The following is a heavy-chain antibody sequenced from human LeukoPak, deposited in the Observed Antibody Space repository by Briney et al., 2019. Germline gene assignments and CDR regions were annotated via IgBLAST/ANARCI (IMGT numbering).Heavy chain of an antibody. J-gene: IGHJ4*02. CDR1: GGSFSGYY. Sequence: SETLSLTCAVYGGSFSGYYWGWSRQPPGKGLEWIGEINHSGSTNYNPSLKSRVTISVDTSKNQFSLKLSSVTAADTAVYYCARGQQQLATALNYWGQGTLVTVSS. V-gene: IGHV4-34*01. CDR2: INHSGST. CDR3: ARGQQQLATALNY. D-gene: IGHD6-13*01.